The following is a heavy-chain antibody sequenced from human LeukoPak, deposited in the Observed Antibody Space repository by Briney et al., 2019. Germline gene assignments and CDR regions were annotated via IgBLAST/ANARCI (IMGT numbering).Heavy chain of an antibody. V-gene: IGHV5-51*01. J-gene: IGHJ3*02. CDR3: ARPRSGSWYTAYDI. Sequence: GESLKISRQGSGYSFTSYWIAWVRQMPGKGLEWMGIINPGDSDTRYSPSFQGQVTISADKSIRTAYLQWSSLKVSDTAMYYCARPRSGSWYTAYDIWGQGTMVTVS. D-gene: IGHD6-13*01. CDR2: INPGDSDT. CDR1: GYSFTSYW.